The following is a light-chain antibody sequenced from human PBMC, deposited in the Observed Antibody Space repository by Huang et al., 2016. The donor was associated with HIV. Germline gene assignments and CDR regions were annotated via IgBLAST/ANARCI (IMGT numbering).Light chain of an antibody. V-gene: IGKV3-15*01. CDR1: QSVSSN. CDR3: QQDNNWPGT. J-gene: IGKJ1*01. CDR2: GAS. Sequence: EIVMTQSPATLSVSPGERATLSCRASQSVSSNLAWYQQNPGQAPRLLIYGASTRATGIPARFSGSGSGTEFTLTISSLQSEDFAVYYCQQDNNWPGTFGQGTKVEIK.